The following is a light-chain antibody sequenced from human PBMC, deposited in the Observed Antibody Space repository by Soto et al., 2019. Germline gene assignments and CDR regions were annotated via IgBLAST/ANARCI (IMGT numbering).Light chain of an antibody. V-gene: IGLV1-51*01. J-gene: IGLJ2*01. CDR2: DNN. CDR1: SSNIGNNY. Sequence: QSALTQSPSVSAAPGQKVTISCSGSSSNIGNNYVSWYQQLPGTAPKLLIYDNNKRPSGIPDRLSGSKSGTSGTLDITGLQTGDEADYYCATWDGSLPGEVFGGGTKLTVL. CDR3: ATWDGSLPGEV.